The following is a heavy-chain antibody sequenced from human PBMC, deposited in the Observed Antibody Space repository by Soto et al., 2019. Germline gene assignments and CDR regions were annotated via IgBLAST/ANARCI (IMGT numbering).Heavy chain of an antibody. J-gene: IGHJ3*02. Sequence: GGSLRLSCAASGFTISNYAMSWVRQAPGKGLEWVSRINSDGSSTSYADSVKGRFTISRDNAKNTLYLQMNSLRAEDTAEYYCVGYDYIWGSYRYVLDAFDIWGQGTMVTVSS. D-gene: IGHD3-16*02. V-gene: IGHV3-74*01. CDR2: INSDGSST. CDR3: VGYDYIWGSYRYVLDAFDI. CDR1: GFTISNYA.